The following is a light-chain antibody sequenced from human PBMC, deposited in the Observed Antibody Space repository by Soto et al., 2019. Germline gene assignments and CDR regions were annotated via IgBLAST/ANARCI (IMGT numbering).Light chain of an antibody. CDR2: NAS. CDR3: QQYNSYPYT. Sequence: DIQMTQSPCTLSASVGDRVTITCRASQSISSWLAWYQQKPGKAPKLLIYNASSLESGVPSRFSGSGSGTECTLTISSLQPDDFATYYCQQYNSYPYTFGQGTKLEIK. J-gene: IGKJ2*01. CDR1: QSISSW. V-gene: IGKV1-5*03.